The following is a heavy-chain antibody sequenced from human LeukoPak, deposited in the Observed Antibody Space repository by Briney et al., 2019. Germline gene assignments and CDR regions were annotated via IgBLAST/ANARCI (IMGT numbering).Heavy chain of an antibody. D-gene: IGHD4-23*01. V-gene: IGHV4-39*07. CDR3: VRDNGGQYYFDY. J-gene: IGHJ4*02. CDR1: GGSFSSYY. CDR2: IYYSGIT. Sequence: SETLSLTCAVYGGSFSSYYWGWIRQPPGKGLEWIGSIYYSGITYYNPSLKSRVTISVDTSKNQFSLKLSSVTAADTAVYYCVRDNGGQYYFDYWGQGTLVTVSS.